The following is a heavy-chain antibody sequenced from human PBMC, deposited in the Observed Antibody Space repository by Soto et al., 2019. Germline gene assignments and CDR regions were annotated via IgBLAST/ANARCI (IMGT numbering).Heavy chain of an antibody. CDR1: GYTFTSYG. D-gene: IGHD3-9*01. Sequence: ASVKVSCKASGYTFTSYGISWVRQAPGQGLEWMGWISAYNGNTNYAQKLQGRVTMTTDTSTSTAYMELRSLRSDDTAVYYCARDRYDILTGPNCYGMDVWGQGTTVTVSS. V-gene: IGHV1-18*01. CDR3: ARDRYDILTGPNCYGMDV. CDR2: ISAYNGNT. J-gene: IGHJ6*02.